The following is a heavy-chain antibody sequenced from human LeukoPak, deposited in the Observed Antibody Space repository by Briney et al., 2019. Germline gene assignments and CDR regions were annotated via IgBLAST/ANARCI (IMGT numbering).Heavy chain of an antibody. D-gene: IGHD3-3*01. CDR3: ASHDFWSGLHFDY. CDR1: GFTFSDYY. CDR2: ISSSGSTI. V-gene: IGHV3-11*04. J-gene: IGHJ4*02. Sequence: GGSLRLSCAASGFTFSDYYMSWIRQAPGKGLEWVSYISSSGSTIYYADSVKGRFTISRDNAKNSLYLQMNSLRAEDTAVYYCASHDFWSGLHFDYWGQGTLVTVSS.